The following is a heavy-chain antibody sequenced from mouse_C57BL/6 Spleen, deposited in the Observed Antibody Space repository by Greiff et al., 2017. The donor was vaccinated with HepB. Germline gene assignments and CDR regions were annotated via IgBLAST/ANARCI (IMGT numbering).Heavy chain of an antibody. Sequence: QVQLQQPGAELVRPGTSVKLSCKASGYTFTSYWMHWVKQRPGQGLEWIGVIDPSDSYTNYNQKFKGKATLTVDTSSSTAYMQLSSLTSEDSAVYYCARNQGPYYFDYWGQGTTLTVSS. CDR1: GYTFTSYW. V-gene: IGHV1-59*01. J-gene: IGHJ2*01. D-gene: IGHD3-3*01. CDR2: IDPSDSYT. CDR3: ARNQGPYYFDY.